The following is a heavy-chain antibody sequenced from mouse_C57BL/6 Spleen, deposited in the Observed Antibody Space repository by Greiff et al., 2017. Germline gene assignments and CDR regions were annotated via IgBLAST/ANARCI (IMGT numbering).Heavy chain of an antibody. CDR3: ARLYGNYVWYFDV. Sequence: EVKLMESGGGLVQPGGSLSLSCAASGFTFTDYYMSWVRQPPGKALEWLGFIRNKANGYTTEYSAPVKGRFTISRDNSQRILYLQMNALRAEDSATYYCARLYGNYVWYFDVWGTGTTVTVSS. J-gene: IGHJ1*03. D-gene: IGHD2-1*01. V-gene: IGHV7-3*01. CDR1: GFTFTDYY. CDR2: IRNKANGYTT.